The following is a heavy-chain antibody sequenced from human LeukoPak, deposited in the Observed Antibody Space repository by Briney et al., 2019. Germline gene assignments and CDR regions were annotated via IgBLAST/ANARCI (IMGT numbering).Heavy chain of an antibody. CDR2: IYYSGST. J-gene: IGHJ4*02. Sequence: PSETLSLTCTVSGGSISSYYWSWIRQPPGKGLEWIGYIYYSGSTNYNPSLKSRVTMSVDTSKNQFSLKLSSVTAADTAVYYCARLSPTVGAKGYFDYWGQGTLVTVSS. CDR3: ARLSPTVGAKGYFDY. V-gene: IGHV4-59*08. CDR1: GGSISSYY. D-gene: IGHD1-26*01.